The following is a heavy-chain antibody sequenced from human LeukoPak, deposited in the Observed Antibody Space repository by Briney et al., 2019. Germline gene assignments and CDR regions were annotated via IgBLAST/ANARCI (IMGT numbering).Heavy chain of an antibody. J-gene: IGHJ4*02. V-gene: IGHV3-23*01. CDR2: ISGTGNSA. Sequence: GGSLRLSCAASGFTFNNYAINWVRQAPGKGLEWVSAISGTGNSAYYADSVKGRFTISRDNSKNTLYLQMNSLRAEDTALYYCAKGAAASYDSSGYVDQWGQGTLVTVSS. D-gene: IGHD3-22*01. CDR3: AKGAAASYDSSGYVDQ. CDR1: GFTFNNYA.